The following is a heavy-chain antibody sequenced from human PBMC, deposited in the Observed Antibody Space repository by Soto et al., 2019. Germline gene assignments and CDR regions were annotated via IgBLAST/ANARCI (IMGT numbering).Heavy chain of an antibody. CDR1: GGSISSGGYY. D-gene: IGHD2-2*01. CDR3: ARDSVDCSSTSCYGLTWFDP. CDR2: IYYSGST. Sequence: ASETLSLTCTVSGGSISSGGYYWSWIRQHPGKGLEWIGYIYYSGSTYYNPSLKSRVTISVDTSKNQFSLKLSSVTAADTAVYYCARDSVDCSSTSCYGLTWFDPWGQGTPVTVSS. V-gene: IGHV4-31*03. J-gene: IGHJ5*02.